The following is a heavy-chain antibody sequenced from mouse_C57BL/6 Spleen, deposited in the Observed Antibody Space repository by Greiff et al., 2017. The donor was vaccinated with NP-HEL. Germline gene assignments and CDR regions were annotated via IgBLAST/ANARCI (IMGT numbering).Heavy chain of an antibody. CDR2: ISDGGSYT. Sequence: EVQVVESGGGLVKPGGSLKLSCAASGFTFSSYAMSWVRQTPEKRLEWVATISDGGSYTYYPDNVKGRFTISRDNAKNNLYLQMSQLKSEDTAMYYWSRVSYYYAMDYWGQGTSVTVSS. CDR1: GFTFSSYA. CDR3: SRVSYYYAMDY. J-gene: IGHJ4*01. V-gene: IGHV5-4*01.